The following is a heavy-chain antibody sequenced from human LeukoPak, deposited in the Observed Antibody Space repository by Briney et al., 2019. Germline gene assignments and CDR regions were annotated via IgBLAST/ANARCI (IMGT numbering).Heavy chain of an antibody. V-gene: IGHV3-23*01. CDR3: AKASYSSSWYYFDY. Sequence: GGSLRLSCAASGFTFSSYAMSWVRQAPGKGLEWVSAISGSGGSTYYADSVKGRFTISRDNSKNTLYLRMNSLRAEDTAVYYCAKASYSSSWYYFDYWGQGTLVTVSS. D-gene: IGHD6-13*01. CDR2: ISGSGGST. CDR1: GFTFSSYA. J-gene: IGHJ4*02.